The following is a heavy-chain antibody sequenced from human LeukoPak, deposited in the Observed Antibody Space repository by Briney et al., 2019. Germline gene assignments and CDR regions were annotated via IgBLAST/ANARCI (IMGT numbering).Heavy chain of an antibody. CDR2: IDPPSGVP. D-gene: IGHD6-19*01. CDR3: ARSGFSTGFYLDF. V-gene: IGHV1-2*02. Sequence: GASVKVSCKASGYTFTGQFIHWLRQGPGEGLEWMGWIDPPSGVPHYAQKFQDTVTLTRDTSTGTAYMELHRLQSDDTAVHYCARSGFSTGFYLDFWGQGTLISVSS. J-gene: IGHJ4*02. CDR1: GYTFTGQF.